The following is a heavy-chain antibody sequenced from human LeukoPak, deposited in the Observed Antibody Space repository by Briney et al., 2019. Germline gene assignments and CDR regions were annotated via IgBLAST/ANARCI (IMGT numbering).Heavy chain of an antibody. Sequence: ASVKVSCKASGYTFTGYYMHWVRQAPGQGLEWMGWINPNSGGTNYAQKFQGRVTMTRDTSISTAYMELSRLRSDDTAVYYCARLETGFYYVDVWGKGTTVTVSS. CDR3: ARLETGFYYVDV. CDR1: GYTFTGYY. J-gene: IGHJ6*03. V-gene: IGHV1-2*02. CDR2: INPNSGGT.